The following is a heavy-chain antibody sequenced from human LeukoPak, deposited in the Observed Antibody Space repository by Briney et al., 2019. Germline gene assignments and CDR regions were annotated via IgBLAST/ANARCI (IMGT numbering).Heavy chain of an antibody. Sequence: PSETLSLTCAVSGGSISSSNWWSWVRQPPGKGLEWIGEIYHSGSTNYNPSLKSRVTISVDKSKNQFSLKLSSVKAADTAVYYCARDLGYYYDSSGYPMDYWGQGTLVTVSS. CDR2: IYHSGST. J-gene: IGHJ4*02. CDR3: ARDLGYYYDSSGYPMDY. D-gene: IGHD3-22*01. V-gene: IGHV4-4*02. CDR1: GGSISSSNW.